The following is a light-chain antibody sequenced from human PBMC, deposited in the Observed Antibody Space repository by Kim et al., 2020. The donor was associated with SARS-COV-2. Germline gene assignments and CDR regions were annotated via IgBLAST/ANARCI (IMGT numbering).Light chain of an antibody. Sequence: RGTTAGTASSCNIGAGYDVHWYKQLPGTAPKLLIYANSNRPSGVPDRFSGSKSGTSASLAITGLQAEDEADYYCQSYDSSLSGVVFGGGTQLTVL. CDR2: ANS. J-gene: IGLJ2*01. V-gene: IGLV1-40*01. CDR1: SCNIGAGYD. CDR3: QSYDSSLSGVV.